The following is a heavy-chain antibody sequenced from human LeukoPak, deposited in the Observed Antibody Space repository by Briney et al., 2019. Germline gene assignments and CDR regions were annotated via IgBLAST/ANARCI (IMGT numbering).Heavy chain of an antibody. J-gene: IGHJ4*02. Sequence: GGSLRLSCAASGFTISSYAMHWVRQAPGKGLEWVAVISYDGSNKYYADSVKGRFTISRDNSKNTLYLQMNSLRAEDTAVYYCAREFFDIVVVPAALDYWGQGTLVTVSS. V-gene: IGHV3-30-3*01. CDR2: ISYDGSNK. D-gene: IGHD2-2*01. CDR3: AREFFDIVVVPAALDY. CDR1: GFTISSYA.